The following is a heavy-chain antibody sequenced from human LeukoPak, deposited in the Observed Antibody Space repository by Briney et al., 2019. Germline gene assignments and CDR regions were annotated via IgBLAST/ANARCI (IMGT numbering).Heavy chain of an antibody. CDR1: GGSISRYY. Sequence: PSETLSLTCIVSGGSISRYYWSWIRQPPGKGLEWIGYIYYSGSTNYNPSLKSRVTLSTDTSKNQFSLNLSSLTAADTAVYHCARHRVPYDSSGVYDYWGQGTLVTVSS. CDR2: IYYSGST. V-gene: IGHV4-59*08. CDR3: ARHRVPYDSSGVYDY. J-gene: IGHJ4*02. D-gene: IGHD3-22*01.